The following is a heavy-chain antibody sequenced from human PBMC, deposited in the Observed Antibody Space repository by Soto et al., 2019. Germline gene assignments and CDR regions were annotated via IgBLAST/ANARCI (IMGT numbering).Heavy chain of an antibody. CDR1: GFTFSTYS. V-gene: IGHV3-21*04. D-gene: IGHD1-1*01. Sequence: PGGSLRLSCVGSGFTFSTYSINWVRQAPGKGLEWVSSISSRSDIYYADSVKGRFTISRDNAKNSLYLQMNSLRAEDTAVYYCARDTGKTGTYFDYWGQGTLVTVSS. CDR3: ARDTGKTGTYFDY. J-gene: IGHJ4*02. CDR2: ISSRSDI.